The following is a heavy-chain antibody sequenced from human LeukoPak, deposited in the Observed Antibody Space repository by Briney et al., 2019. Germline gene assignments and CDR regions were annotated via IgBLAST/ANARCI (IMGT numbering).Heavy chain of an antibody. V-gene: IGHV3-74*01. CDR1: GSTFSSYW. D-gene: IGHD3-22*01. CDR2: INSDRSST. Sequence: GGSLRLSCAASGSTFSSYWMHWVRQAPGKGLVWVSRINSDRSSTSYADSVKGRFTISRDNAKNTLYLQMNSLRAEDTAVYYCARVGDSSGYYGYYYYYYGMDVWGQGTTVTVSS. CDR3: ARVGDSSGYYGYYYYYYGMDV. J-gene: IGHJ6*02.